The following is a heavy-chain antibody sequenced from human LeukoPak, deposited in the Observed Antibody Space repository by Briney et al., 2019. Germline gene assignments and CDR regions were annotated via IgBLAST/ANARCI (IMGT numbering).Heavy chain of an antibody. CDR2: IYSGGST. Sequence: GGSLRLPCAASGFTVSSNYTSWVRQAPGKGLEWVSVIYSGGSTYYADSVKGRFTISRDNSKNTLYLQMNSLRSDDTAVYYCARIRDEYDYAFDVWGQGTMVTVSS. V-gene: IGHV3-53*05. CDR3: ARIRDEYDYAFDV. J-gene: IGHJ3*01. D-gene: IGHD4-11*01. CDR1: GFTVSSNY.